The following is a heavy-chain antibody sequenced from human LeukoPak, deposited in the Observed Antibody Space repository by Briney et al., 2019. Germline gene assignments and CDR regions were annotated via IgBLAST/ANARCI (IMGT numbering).Heavy chain of an antibody. J-gene: IGHJ5*02. Sequence: ASVKVSCKASAYTLTGYYTHWVRQAPGQGLEWMGWINPNSGGTNYAQKFQGRVTMTRDTSISTAYMELSRLRSDDTAVYYCARDPLLENWFDAWGQGTLVTASS. V-gene: IGHV1-2*02. CDR3: ARDPLLENWFDA. CDR2: INPNSGGT. D-gene: IGHD2-15*01. CDR1: AYTLTGYY.